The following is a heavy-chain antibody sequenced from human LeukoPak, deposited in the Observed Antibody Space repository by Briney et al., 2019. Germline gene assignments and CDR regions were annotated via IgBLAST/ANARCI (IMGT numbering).Heavy chain of an antibody. CDR3: ARGRWRGQWLNWFDP. CDR1: GGSISSSNW. Sequence: PSETLSLTCAVSGGSISSSNWWSWVRQPPGKGLEWIGEIYHSGSTNYNPSLKSRVTISVDKSKNQFSLKLSSVTAADTAVYYCARGRWRGQWLNWFDPWGQGTLVTVSS. J-gene: IGHJ5*02. V-gene: IGHV4-4*02. D-gene: IGHD6-19*01. CDR2: IYHSGST.